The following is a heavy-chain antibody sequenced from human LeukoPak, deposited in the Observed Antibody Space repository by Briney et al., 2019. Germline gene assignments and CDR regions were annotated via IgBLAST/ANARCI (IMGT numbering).Heavy chain of an antibody. CDR2: MNPNSGNT. V-gene: IGHV1-8*01. D-gene: IGHD4-17*01. CDR1: GYTFTSYD. Sequence: ASVKVSCKASGYTFTSYDINWVRQATGQGLEWMGWMNPNSGNTGYAQKFQGRVTMTRDTSISTAYMELSRLRSDDTAVYYCAGSTVTTESGAFDIWGQGTMVTVSS. CDR3: AGSTVTTESGAFDI. J-gene: IGHJ3*02.